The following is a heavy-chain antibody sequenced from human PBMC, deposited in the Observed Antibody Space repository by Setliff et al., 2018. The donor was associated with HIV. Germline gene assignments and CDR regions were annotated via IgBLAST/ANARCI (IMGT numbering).Heavy chain of an antibody. D-gene: IGHD4-17*01. J-gene: IGHJ4*02. CDR3: ARSTTAD. CDR2: IYPNTGGT. V-gene: IGHV1-2*02. Sequence: GASVKVSCKASGYTFTDYYIHWVRQAPGQGLEWMGWIYPNTGGTKYAQKFQGRVTMTRDTSISTAYMELSRLRSDDTAVYYCARSTTADWGQGTMVTVSS. CDR1: GYTFTDYY.